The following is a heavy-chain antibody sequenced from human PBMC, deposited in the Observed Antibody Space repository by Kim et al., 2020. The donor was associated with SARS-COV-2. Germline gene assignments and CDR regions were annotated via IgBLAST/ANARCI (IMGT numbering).Heavy chain of an antibody. Sequence: GGSLRLSCAASGFTVGANHMSWVRQAPGKGLEWVSVIYSGGSTYYADSVKGRFAISRDNSKNTVYLQMTSLRAEDTALYYCARGPNKYEDWGQGTLVTVSS. D-gene: IGHD3-16*01. V-gene: IGHV3-66*01. CDR2: IYSGGST. CDR1: GFTVGANH. CDR3: ARGPNKYED. J-gene: IGHJ4*02.